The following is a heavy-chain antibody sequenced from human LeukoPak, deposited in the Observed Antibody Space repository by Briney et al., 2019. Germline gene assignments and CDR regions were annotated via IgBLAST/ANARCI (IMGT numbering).Heavy chain of an antibody. CDR3: ARDRRDGYCLGH. Sequence: GGSLRLSCTGSGFTVSSSYMRWVRQTPGKGLEWVSGIYSGGTTYYADSVKGRVTIPRDSSKNTLYLQMNSLRAEDTAVYYCARDRRDGYCLGHWGQGTLVTVSS. J-gene: IGHJ4*02. CDR1: GFTVSSSY. D-gene: IGHD5-24*01. V-gene: IGHV3-66*01. CDR2: IYSGGTT.